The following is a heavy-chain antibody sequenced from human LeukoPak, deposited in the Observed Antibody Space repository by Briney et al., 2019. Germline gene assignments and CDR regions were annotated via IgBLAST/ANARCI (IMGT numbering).Heavy chain of an antibody. CDR3: ARESATYDFWSGCDY. D-gene: IGHD3-3*01. J-gene: IGHJ4*02. CDR2: INPNSGGT. V-gene: IGHV1-2*02. Sequence: ASVKVSCKASGYTFNTYDINWVRQATGQGLEWMGWINPNSGGTNYAQKFQGRVTMTRDTSISTAYMELSRLRSDDTAVYYCARESATYDFWSGCDYWGQGTLVTVSS. CDR1: GYTFNTYD.